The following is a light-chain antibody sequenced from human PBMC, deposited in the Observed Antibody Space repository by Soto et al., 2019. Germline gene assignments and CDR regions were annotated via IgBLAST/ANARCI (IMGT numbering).Light chain of an antibody. J-gene: IGKJ4*01. Sequence: EIVLTQSPGTLSLSPGERATLSCRASQSVSNNYLAWYQQKPGQAPRLLTYDASNRATGIPARFSGSGSGTDFTLTISSLAPEDFAVYYCQQRSNWLTFGGGTKVDIK. CDR3: QQRSNWLT. CDR1: QSVSNNY. V-gene: IGKV3-11*01. CDR2: DAS.